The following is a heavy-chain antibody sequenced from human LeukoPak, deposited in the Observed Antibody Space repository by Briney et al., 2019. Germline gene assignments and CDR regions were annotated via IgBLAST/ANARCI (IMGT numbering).Heavy chain of an antibody. CDR1: GFTFSSYG. D-gene: IGHD5-12*01. Sequence: GGSLRLSCAASGFTFSSYGMQWVRQAPGKGLEWVAVISYDGSNKYYADSVKGRFTISRDNSKNTLYLQMNSLRAEDTAVYYCAKDIQYSGYDPRPAYYYYGMDVWGQGTTVTVSS. V-gene: IGHV3-30*18. CDR3: AKDIQYSGYDPRPAYYYYGMDV. CDR2: ISYDGSNK. J-gene: IGHJ6*02.